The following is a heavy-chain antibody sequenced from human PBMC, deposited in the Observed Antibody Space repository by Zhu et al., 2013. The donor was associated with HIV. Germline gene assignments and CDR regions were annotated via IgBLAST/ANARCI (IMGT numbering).Heavy chain of an antibody. J-gene: IGHJ4*02. CDR3: ARAPPRTTQSFHLDY. CDR1: GYTFTAYG. D-gene: IGHD1-7*01. V-gene: IGHV1-18*04. CDR2: ISAYTGNR. Sequence: QVQLVQSGPEMKKRGPSLKVSCTASGYTFTAYGVAWVRQAPGQGLEWVGWISAYTGNRDSAQKVQGRVTMTTDTSTSTAYMELRSLRSDDTAVYYCARAPPRTTQSFHLDYWGQGTLVTVSS.